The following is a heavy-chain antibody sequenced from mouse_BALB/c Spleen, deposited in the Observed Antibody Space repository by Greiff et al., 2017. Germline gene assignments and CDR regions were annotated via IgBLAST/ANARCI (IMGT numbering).Heavy chain of an antibody. V-gene: IGHV5-4*02. CDR2: ISDGGSYT. D-gene: IGHD2-14*01. CDR1: GFTFSDYY. J-gene: IGHJ2*01. CDR3: ARGGYYRSFDY. Sequence: EVKLMESGGGLVKPGGPLKLSCAASGFTFSDYYMYWVRQTPEKRLEWVATISDGGSYTYYPDSVKGRFTISRDNAKNNLYLQMSSLKSEDTAMYYCARGGYYRSFDYWGQGTTLTVSS.